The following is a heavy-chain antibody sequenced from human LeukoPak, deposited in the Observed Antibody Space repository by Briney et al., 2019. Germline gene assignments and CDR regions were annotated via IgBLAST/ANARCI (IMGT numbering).Heavy chain of an antibody. D-gene: IGHD6-19*01. V-gene: IGHV3-23*01. Sequence: GSLRLSCVASGFTFSGYALSWVRQAPGKGLEWVSAITGPGDGAFYADSVKGRFTVSRDNSRSTLYLQMNSLRADDTAVYYCAKRIYGWYQIDYWGQGALVTVSS. CDR2: ITGPGDGA. CDR1: GFTFSGYA. J-gene: IGHJ4*02. CDR3: AKRIYGWYQIDY.